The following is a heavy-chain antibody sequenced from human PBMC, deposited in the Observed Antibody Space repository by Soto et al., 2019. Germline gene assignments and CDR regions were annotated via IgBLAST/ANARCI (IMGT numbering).Heavy chain of an antibody. CDR1: GYSISSGYY. Sequence: SETLSLTCAVSGYSISSGYYWGWIRQPPGKGLEWIVSIYHSGSTYYNPSLKSRVTISVDTSKNQFSLKLSSVTAADTAVYYCARAGKQLVPWYFDLWGRGTLVTVSS. CDR3: ARAGKQLVPWYFDL. CDR2: IYHSGST. J-gene: IGHJ2*01. D-gene: IGHD6-6*01. V-gene: IGHV4-38-2*01.